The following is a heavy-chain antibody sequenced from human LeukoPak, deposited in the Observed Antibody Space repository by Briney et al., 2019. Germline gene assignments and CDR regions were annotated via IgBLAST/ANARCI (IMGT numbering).Heavy chain of an antibody. J-gene: IGHJ4*02. D-gene: IGHD3-22*01. CDR3: AKGHSGYYNRSLFDS. CDR2: ISWNRGNI. Sequence: GGSLRLSCAASGFNFHNYAMYWVRQPPGKGLEWVSGISWNRGNIDYADSVKGRFTVSRDNTKNSLFLQIDGLRTEDTALYFCAKGHSGYYNRSLFDSWGQGTLVTVSS. CDR1: GFNFHNYA. V-gene: IGHV3-9*01.